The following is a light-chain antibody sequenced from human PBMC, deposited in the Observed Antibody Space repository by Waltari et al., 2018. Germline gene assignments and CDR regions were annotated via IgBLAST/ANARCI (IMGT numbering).Light chain of an antibody. Sequence: DIQMTQSPSAISASVGDTFTITCRASQGITNYLVWFQQKPGKVPKRLIYAASSLHSGVPSRFSGSGSGTEFTLTINSLQPEDFATYYCLQNAGYPYTFGQGTKLDFK. V-gene: IGKV1-17*03. CDR2: AAS. CDR1: QGITNY. CDR3: LQNAGYPYT. J-gene: IGKJ2*01.